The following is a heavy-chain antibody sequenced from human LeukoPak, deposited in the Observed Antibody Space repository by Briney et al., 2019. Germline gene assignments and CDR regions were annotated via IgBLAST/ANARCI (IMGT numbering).Heavy chain of an antibody. J-gene: IGHJ4*02. D-gene: IGHD4-17*01. Sequence: HSGGSLRLSCVASGFTFSSYGMHWVRQASGKGLEWVGRIRSKPNSYATAYAASVKGRFTISRDDSKNTAYLQMNSLKTEDTAVYHCTRHADYGDGDFDYWGQGTLVTVSS. CDR1: GFTFSSYG. CDR3: TRHADYGDGDFDY. V-gene: IGHV3-73*01. CDR2: IRSKPNSYAT.